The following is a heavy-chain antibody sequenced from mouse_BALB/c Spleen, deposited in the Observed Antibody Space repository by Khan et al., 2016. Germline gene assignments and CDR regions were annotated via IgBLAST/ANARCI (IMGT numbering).Heavy chain of an antibody. CDR1: GFNIKDTY. CDR3: ALNGAWFAY. D-gene: IGHD1-3*01. V-gene: IGHV14-3*02. J-gene: IGHJ3*01. CDR2: IDPANGNT. Sequence: VQLQQPGAELVKPGASVKLSCTASGFNIKDTYMHWVKQRPEQGLEWIGRIDPANGNTKYDPQFQGKATITADTSSNTAYLQLSSLTSEVSADYYCALNGAWFAYWGQGTLVTVSA.